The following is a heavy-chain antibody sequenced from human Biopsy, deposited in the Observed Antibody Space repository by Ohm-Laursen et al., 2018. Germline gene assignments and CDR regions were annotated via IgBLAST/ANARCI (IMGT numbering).Heavy chain of an antibody. Sequence: SDTLSLTCSVSGGSFTGHYWSWIRQPPGTGLEWIGHISYTGYTSYNASLKSRVTISVDTSRSHFSLRLSSLTAADTAVYYCARGSNDFGGLYFPRWGQGTLLTVSS. CDR1: GGSFTGHY. CDR2: ISYTGYT. CDR3: ARGSNDFGGLYFPR. V-gene: IGHV4-59*11. D-gene: IGHD4-23*01. J-gene: IGHJ4*02.